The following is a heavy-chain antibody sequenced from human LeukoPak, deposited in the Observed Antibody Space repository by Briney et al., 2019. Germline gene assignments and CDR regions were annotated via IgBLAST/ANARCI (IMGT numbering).Heavy chain of an antibody. Sequence: PSETLSLTCAVYGGSFSGYYWSWIRQPPGKGLEWIGEINHSGSTNYNPSLKSRVTISVDTSKNQFSLKLSSVTAADTAVYYCARSTGVPPPAYGGREPLVTVSS. V-gene: IGHV4-34*01. CDR1: GGSFSGYY. CDR2: INHSGST. CDR3: ARSTGVPPPAY. J-gene: IGHJ4*02. D-gene: IGHD4-23*01.